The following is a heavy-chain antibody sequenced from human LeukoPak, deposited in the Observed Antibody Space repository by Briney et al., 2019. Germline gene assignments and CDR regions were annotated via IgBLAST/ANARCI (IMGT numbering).Heavy chain of an antibody. J-gene: IGHJ6*02. CDR1: GYTFTGYY. V-gene: IGHV1-2*04. Sequence: ASVKVSCKASGYTFTGYYMHWVRQAPGQGLEWMGWINPNSGGTNDAQEFQGWVTIPSATSITTAYMSLTRLRSDDTAVYYCARDLASSAWYGSVGMDVWVQGTTVTVSS. CDR2: INPNSGGT. CDR3: ARDLASSAWYGSVGMDV. D-gene: IGHD6-19*01.